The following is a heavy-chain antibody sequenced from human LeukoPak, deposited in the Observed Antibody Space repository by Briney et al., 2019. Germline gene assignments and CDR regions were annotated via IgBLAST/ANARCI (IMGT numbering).Heavy chain of an antibody. V-gene: IGHV1-18*01. D-gene: IGHD6-13*01. CDR1: GYTFTSYG. CDR2: IGAYNGNT. Sequence: ASVKVSCKASGYTFTSYGISWVRQAPGQGLEWMGWIGAYNGNTNYAQKLQGRVTMTTDTSTSTAYMELRSLRSDDTAVYYCATSIAAAGTLNYWGQGTLVTVSS. J-gene: IGHJ4*02. CDR3: ATSIAAAGTLNY.